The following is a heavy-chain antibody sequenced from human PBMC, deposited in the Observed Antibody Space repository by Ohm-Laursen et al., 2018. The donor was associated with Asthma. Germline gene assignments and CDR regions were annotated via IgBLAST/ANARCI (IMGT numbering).Heavy chain of an antibody. V-gene: IGHV3-7*02. Sequence: SLRLSCTASGDTFNIFGNSWMAWVRQAPGKGLEWLAKIQPLGGAAVYADSVKGRFTISRDNAKSSLYLQMTSLRAEDTAIYYCATEAWWRCDYWGQGSLVTVSS. CDR1: GDTFNIFGNSW. CDR2: IQPLGGAA. D-gene: IGHD2-15*01. J-gene: IGHJ4*02. CDR3: ATEAWWRCDY.